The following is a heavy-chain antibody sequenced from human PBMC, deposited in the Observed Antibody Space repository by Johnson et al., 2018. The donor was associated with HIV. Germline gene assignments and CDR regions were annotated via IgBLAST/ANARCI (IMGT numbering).Heavy chain of an antibody. CDR2: INSDGSST. J-gene: IGHJ3*02. Sequence: EVQLVESGGGLVQPGGSLRLSCAASGFTFSSYWMHWVRQAPGKGLVWVSRINSDGSSTSYADSVKGRFTISRDNAKNTLYLQMNSLRAEDTAVYYCARGKKQWLDEDAFDIWGQRTVVAVSS. V-gene: IGHV3-74*02. D-gene: IGHD6-19*01. CDR3: ARGKKQWLDEDAFDI. CDR1: GFTFSSYW.